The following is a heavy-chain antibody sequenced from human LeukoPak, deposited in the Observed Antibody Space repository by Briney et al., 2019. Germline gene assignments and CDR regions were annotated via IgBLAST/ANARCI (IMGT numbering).Heavy chain of an antibody. CDR3: AREFLVRSGYQLLSFDY. J-gene: IGHJ4*02. D-gene: IGHD2-2*01. CDR1: GYTFTGYY. CDR2: INPNSGGT. Sequence: ASVKVSCKASGYTFTGYYMHWVRQAPGQGLEWMGWINPNSGGTNYAQKFQGRVTMTRDTSISTAYMELSRLRSDDTAVYYCAREFLVRSGYQLLSFDYWGQGTLVTVSS. V-gene: IGHV1-2*02.